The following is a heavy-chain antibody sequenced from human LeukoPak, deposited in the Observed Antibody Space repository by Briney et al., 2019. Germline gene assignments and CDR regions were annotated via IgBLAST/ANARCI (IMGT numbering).Heavy chain of an antibody. CDR2: ISAYNGNT. CDR3: ARIHPKSSSYKWYYFDY. V-gene: IGHV1-18*01. J-gene: IGHJ4*02. CDR1: GYTFTSYG. D-gene: IGHD6-6*01. Sequence: ASVKVSCKASGYTFTSYGISWVRQAPGQGLEWMGWISAYNGNTNYAQKLQGRVIMTTDTSTSTAYMELRSLRSDDTAVYYCARIHPKSSSYKWYYFDYWGQGTLVTVSS.